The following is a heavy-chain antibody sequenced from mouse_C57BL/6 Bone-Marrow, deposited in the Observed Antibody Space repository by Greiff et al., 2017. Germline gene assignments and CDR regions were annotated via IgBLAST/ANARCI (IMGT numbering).Heavy chain of an antibody. Sequence: EVQLQQSGPVLVKPGASVKMSCKASGYTFTDYYMNWVKQSHGKSLEWIGVINPYNGGTSYNQKFKGKATLTVDKSSSTAYMARKSLTSEDSAVYYCARGGHYCGSSYGWFAYWGQGTLVTVSA. CDR1: GYTFTDYY. CDR3: ARGGHYCGSSYGWFAY. J-gene: IGHJ3*01. CDR2: INPYNGGT. V-gene: IGHV1-19*01. D-gene: IGHD1-1*01.